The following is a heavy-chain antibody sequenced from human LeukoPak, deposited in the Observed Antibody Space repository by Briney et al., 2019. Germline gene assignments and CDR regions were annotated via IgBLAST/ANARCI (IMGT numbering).Heavy chain of an antibody. CDR2: ISWDSGSI. V-gene: IGHV3-9*03. J-gene: IGHJ6*03. Sequence: PGGSLRRSCAASGFTCDDYAMHWVRQAPGKGLEWVSGISWDSGSIGYADSVKGRFTISRDHAKNSLYLQMNSLRAEDMALYYCAKDIGYSSSSGYMDVWGKGTTVTVSS. CDR1: GFTCDDYA. CDR3: AKDIGYSSSSGYMDV. D-gene: IGHD6-13*01.